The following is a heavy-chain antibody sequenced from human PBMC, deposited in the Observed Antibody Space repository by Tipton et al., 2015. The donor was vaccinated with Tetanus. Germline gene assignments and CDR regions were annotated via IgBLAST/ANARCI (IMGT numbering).Heavy chain of an antibody. CDR1: GASISSIYS. Sequence: LRLSCAVSGASISSIYSWSWIRQPPGKSLEWIGYVFRSGSADYNPSLKSRVNISLDRSENQISLMLTSVTAADTAVYYCARVACSSTSCYSHYFDYWGPGSLVTVSS. D-gene: IGHD2-2*01. V-gene: IGHV4-30-2*01. CDR2: VFRSGSA. CDR3: ARVACSSTSCYSHYFDY. J-gene: IGHJ4*02.